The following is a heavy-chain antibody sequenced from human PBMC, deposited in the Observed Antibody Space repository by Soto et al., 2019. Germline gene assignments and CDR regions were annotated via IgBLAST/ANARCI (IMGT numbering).Heavy chain of an antibody. J-gene: IGHJ5*02. V-gene: IGHV4-34*01. CDR2: IDHSGST. Sequence: PAETLSLTCAVYGGSFSGYYWSWIRQPPGKGLEWIGEIDHSGSTNYNPSLKSRVTISVATPKNQFPLKLSSVPAADTLVFYCARGHAWLLRFFDWLLRGPPFAPGGQEPLVPVSS. CDR1: GGSFSGYY. D-gene: IGHD3-9*01. CDR3: ARGHAWLLRFFDWLLRGPPFAP.